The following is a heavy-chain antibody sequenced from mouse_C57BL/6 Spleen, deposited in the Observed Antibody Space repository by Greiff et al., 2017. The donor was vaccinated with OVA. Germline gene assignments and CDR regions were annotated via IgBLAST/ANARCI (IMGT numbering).Heavy chain of an antibody. Sequence: QVQLQQSGAELMKPGASVKLSCKATGYTFTGYWIAWVTQRPGHGLEWIGELLPGSGSTNYNEKFKGKATFTADTSSNTAYMQLSSLTTEDSAIYYCARITTVVANDFDVWGTGTTVTVSS. CDR3: ARITTVVANDFDV. CDR2: LLPGSGST. J-gene: IGHJ1*03. V-gene: IGHV1-9*01. CDR1: GYTFTGYW. D-gene: IGHD1-1*01.